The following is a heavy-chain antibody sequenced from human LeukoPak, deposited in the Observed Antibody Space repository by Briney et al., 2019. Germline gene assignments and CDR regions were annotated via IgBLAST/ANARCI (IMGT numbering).Heavy chain of an antibody. CDR1: GFTVSSNY. J-gene: IGHJ3*02. V-gene: IGHV3-66*02. D-gene: IGHD6-19*01. Sequence: GGSLRLSCAASGFTVSSNYMSWVRQAPGKGLEWVSVIYSGGSTYYADSEKGRFTISRDNSKNTLYLQMNSLRAEDTAVYYCARDIAVAGPSHDAFDIWGQGTMVTVSS. CDR2: IYSGGST. CDR3: ARDIAVAGPSHDAFDI.